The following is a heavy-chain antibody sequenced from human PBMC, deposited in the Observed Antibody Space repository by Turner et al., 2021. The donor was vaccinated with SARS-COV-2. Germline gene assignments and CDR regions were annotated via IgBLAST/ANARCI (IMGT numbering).Heavy chain of an antibody. Sequence: EVQLLESGGGLVQPGGSLRLSCSASGVTFSSYAMSWVRQAPGKGLEWVSAISVSGGSTYYADSVKGRFTISRDNSKNTLYLQMTSLRAEDTAVYYCAKADRVMIVVVITLFDYWGQGTLVTVSS. CDR1: GVTFSSYA. CDR3: AKADRVMIVVVITLFDY. J-gene: IGHJ4*02. CDR2: ISVSGGST. D-gene: IGHD3-22*01. V-gene: IGHV3-23*01.